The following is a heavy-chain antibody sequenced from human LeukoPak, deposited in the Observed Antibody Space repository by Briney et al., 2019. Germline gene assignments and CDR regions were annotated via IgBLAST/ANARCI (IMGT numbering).Heavy chain of an antibody. J-gene: IGHJ4*02. D-gene: IGHD6-19*01. CDR1: GGSISSCY. Sequence: SETLSLTCTVSGGSISSCYWSWIRQPPGKGLEWIGYIYYSGSTNYNPSLKSRVTISVDTSKNQFSLKLSSVTAADTAVYYCARDAPQWLARKAPRDYFDYWGQGTLVTVSS. V-gene: IGHV4-59*12. CDR2: IYYSGST. CDR3: ARDAPQWLARKAPRDYFDY.